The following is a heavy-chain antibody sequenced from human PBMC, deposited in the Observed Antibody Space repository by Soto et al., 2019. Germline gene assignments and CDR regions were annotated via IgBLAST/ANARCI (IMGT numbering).Heavy chain of an antibody. J-gene: IGHJ4*02. Sequence: QVQLVESGGGVVQPGRSLRLSCAASGFTFSSYGMHWVRQAPGKGLEWVAVIWDDGSNKYYADSVKGRFTISRDNSKNTLYLQMNSLRAEDTAVYYCARQSLGNIRLRGLDYWGQGSLVIVSS. D-gene: IGHD1-1*01. CDR2: IWDDGSNK. CDR3: ARQSLGNIRLRGLDY. CDR1: GFTFSSYG. V-gene: IGHV3-33*01.